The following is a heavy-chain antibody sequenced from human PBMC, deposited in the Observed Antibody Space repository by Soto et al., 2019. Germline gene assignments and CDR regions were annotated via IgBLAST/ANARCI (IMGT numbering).Heavy chain of an antibody. J-gene: IGHJ6*01. V-gene: IGHV4-39*01. CDR1: SRSINSLSYY. D-gene: IGHD2-2*01. CDR2: FYYNGRT. CDR3: ARRQVVLPAASAP. Sequence: SDSLSVTCPVSSRSINSLSYYCDWLPYTPGKGLEWIGSFYYNGRTYYNPSLKTRTTISADTSKNQFSLKLSSVTAADTAFYFCARRQVVLPAASAPWG.